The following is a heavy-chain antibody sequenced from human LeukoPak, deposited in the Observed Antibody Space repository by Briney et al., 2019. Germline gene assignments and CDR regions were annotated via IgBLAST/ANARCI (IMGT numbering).Heavy chain of an antibody. D-gene: IGHD3-10*01. V-gene: IGHV3-21*01. CDR3: ARALWFGEYDY. CDR1: GFTFSTYT. J-gene: IGHJ4*02. CDR2: ISSRSSYI. Sequence: GGSLRLSCAASGFTFSTYTMNWVRQAPGKGLEWVSSISSRSSYIYYADSVKGRFTISRDNAKNSLYLQMNSLRAEDTAVYYCARALWFGEYDYWGQGTLVTVSS.